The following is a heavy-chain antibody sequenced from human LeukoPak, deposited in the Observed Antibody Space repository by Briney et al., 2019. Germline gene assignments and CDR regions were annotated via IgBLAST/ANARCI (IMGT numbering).Heavy chain of an antibody. CDR1: GFTLTTYS. D-gene: IGHD2-21*01. V-gene: IGHV3-23*01. Sequence: RGSPRLSRAAPGFTLTTYSINRVRQAPGKRLEWVSAISSTGATTYYADSVNGRFTISRDNSENTLYLQINGLRAEDVALYYCASWVCGGATYFDYWGQGTLVSVSS. CDR2: ISSTGATT. CDR3: ASWVCGGATYFDY. J-gene: IGHJ4*02.